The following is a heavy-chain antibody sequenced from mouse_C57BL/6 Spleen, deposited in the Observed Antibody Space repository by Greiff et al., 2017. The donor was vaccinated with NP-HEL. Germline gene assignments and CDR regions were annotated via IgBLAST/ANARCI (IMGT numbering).Heavy chain of an antibody. D-gene: IGHD1-1*01. CDR2: IDPNSGGT. CDR3: ARSSYYYGGDY. CDR1: GYTFTSYW. J-gene: IGHJ2*01. V-gene: IGHV1-72*01. Sequence: QVQLQQPGAELVKPGASVKLSCKASGYTFTSYWMHWVKQRPGRGLEWIGWIDPNSGGTKYNEKFKSKATLTVDKPSSTAYMQLSSLTSEDSAVYYCARSSYYYGGDYWGQGTTLTVSS.